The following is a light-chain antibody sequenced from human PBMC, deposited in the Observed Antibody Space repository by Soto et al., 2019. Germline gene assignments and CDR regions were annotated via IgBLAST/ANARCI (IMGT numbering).Light chain of an antibody. CDR2: EVS. Sequence: QSVLTQPASVSGSPGQSITISCTGTSSDVGGYNYVSWYQQHPGKAPKVMIFEVSSRPSWVSNRFSGSKSGNTASLTISGLQAEDEADYYCSSYTSSSTVAFGGGTKLTVL. V-gene: IGLV2-14*01. CDR3: SSYTSSSTVA. CDR1: SSDVGGYNY. J-gene: IGLJ2*01.